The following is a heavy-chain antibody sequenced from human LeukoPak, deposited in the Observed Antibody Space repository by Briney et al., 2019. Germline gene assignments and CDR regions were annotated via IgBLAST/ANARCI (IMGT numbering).Heavy chain of an antibody. D-gene: IGHD2-2*01. CDR1: GYTFTSYG. J-gene: IGHJ6*02. CDR2: ISAYNGNT. Sequence: GASVKVSCKASGYTFTSYGISWVRQAPGQGLEWMGWISAYNGNTNYAQKLQGRVTMTTDTSTSTAYMELRSLRSDDTAVYYCARVQDIVVVPAAQIPDYYCGMDVWGQGTTVTVSS. V-gene: IGHV1-18*01. CDR3: ARVQDIVVVPAAQIPDYYCGMDV.